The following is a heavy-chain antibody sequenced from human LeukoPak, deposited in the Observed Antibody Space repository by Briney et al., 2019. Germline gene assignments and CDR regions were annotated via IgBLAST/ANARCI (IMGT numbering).Heavy chain of an antibody. Sequence: GGSLRLSCAASGFTFSSYAMHWVRQAPGKGLEWVSALSGSGGSTFYADSVKGRFTISRDNSKNTLYLQMNSLRAEDTAVYYCAKQTGRQGAFDIWGQGTMVTVSS. CDR3: AKQTGRQGAFDI. V-gene: IGHV3-23*01. CDR1: GFTFSSYA. CDR2: LSGSGGST. J-gene: IGHJ3*02.